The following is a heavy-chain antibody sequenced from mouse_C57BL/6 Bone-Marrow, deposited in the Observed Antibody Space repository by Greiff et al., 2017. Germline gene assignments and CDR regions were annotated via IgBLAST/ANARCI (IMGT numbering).Heavy chain of an antibody. CDR3: TRGVYGSSYWYFDV. Sequence: EVKLVESGEGLVKPGGSLKLSCAASGFTFSSYAMSWVRQTPEKRLEWVAYISSGGDYIYYADTVKGRFTISRDNARNTLYLQMSSLKSEDTAMYYCTRGVYGSSYWYFDVWGTGTTVTVSS. D-gene: IGHD1-1*01. CDR2: ISSGGDYI. V-gene: IGHV5-9-1*02. CDR1: GFTFSSYA. J-gene: IGHJ1*03.